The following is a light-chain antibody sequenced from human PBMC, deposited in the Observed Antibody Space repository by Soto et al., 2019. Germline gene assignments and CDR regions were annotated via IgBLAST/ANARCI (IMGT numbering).Light chain of an antibody. CDR1: SSDVGGYNF. CDR3: SSYTSSSTLVV. J-gene: IGLJ3*02. CDR2: EVS. Sequence: QSVLTQPASVSGSPGQSITISCTETSSDVGGYNFVSWYQQYPGKAPKLMIYEVSNRPSGVSDRFSGSKSGNTASLTISGLQAEDEADYYCSSYTSSSTLVVFGGGTKLTVL. V-gene: IGLV2-14*01.